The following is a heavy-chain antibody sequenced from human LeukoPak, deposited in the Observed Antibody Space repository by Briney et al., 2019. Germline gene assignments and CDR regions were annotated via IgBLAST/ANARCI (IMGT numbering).Heavy chain of an antibody. Sequence: ASVKVSCKTTGYSFTNYAINWGRQAPGQRPEWMGRIKAGNGNTKYSQKFQGRVTMTEDTSTDTAYMELSSVRSEDTAVYYCATAIQGITMIVVRMYYFDYWGQGTLVTISS. CDR1: GYSFTNYA. D-gene: IGHD3-22*01. CDR3: ATAIQGITMIVVRMYYFDY. V-gene: IGHV1-3*01. J-gene: IGHJ4*02. CDR2: IKAGNGNT.